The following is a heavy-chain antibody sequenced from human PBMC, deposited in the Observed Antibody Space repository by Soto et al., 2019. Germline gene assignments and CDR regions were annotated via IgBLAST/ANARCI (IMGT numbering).Heavy chain of an antibody. Sequence: QEQLVESGRDEVQPGRTLTLSCAASGFTFSANAMHWVRQAPGKGLEWVVVIAYDGTIKIYRDSVKGRFTISRDDSKSTLYLQMNSLRPEDTAVYYCARDKIKGAPDYLDSWGQGTLVTVSS. CDR1: GFTFSANA. CDR3: ARDKIKGAPDYLDS. D-gene: IGHD1-26*01. CDR2: IAYDGTIK. V-gene: IGHV3-30-3*01. J-gene: IGHJ4*02.